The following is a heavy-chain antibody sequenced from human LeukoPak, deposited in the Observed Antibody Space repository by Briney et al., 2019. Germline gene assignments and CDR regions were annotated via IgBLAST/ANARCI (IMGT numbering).Heavy chain of an antibody. CDR1: GFTFSSYW. Sequence: GGSLRLSCAASGFTFSSYWMSWVRQAPGKGLEWVSTLSGSGGDTYYADSVKGRFPSSRDNSKNTLYLQMNSLRAEDTAVYYCARGAYQLLFDAFDIWGQGTMVTVSS. CDR2: LSGSGGDT. J-gene: IGHJ3*02. CDR3: ARGAYQLLFDAFDI. V-gene: IGHV3-23*01. D-gene: IGHD2-2*01.